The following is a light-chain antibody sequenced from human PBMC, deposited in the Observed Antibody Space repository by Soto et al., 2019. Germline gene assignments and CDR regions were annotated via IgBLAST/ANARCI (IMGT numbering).Light chain of an antibody. CDR2: GAS. CDR1: QSIATY. V-gene: IGKV1-39*01. J-gene: IGKJ1*01. CDR3: HQSYGIRT. Sequence: DIPLTQSPPSLSASVGDNVTITCRASQSIATYLNWYQQRPGKVPKILTYGASRVQSEVTSRFSGCGSGTDFTLTILSLQREAFSTYYWHQSYGIRTFGQGTKVEIK.